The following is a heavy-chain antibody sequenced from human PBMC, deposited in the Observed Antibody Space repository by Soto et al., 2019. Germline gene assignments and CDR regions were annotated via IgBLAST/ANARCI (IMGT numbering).Heavy chain of an antibody. Sequence: GASVKVSCKASGYTFTSYGISWVRQAPGQGLEWMGWISAYNGNTNYAQKLQGRVTMTTDTSTSTAYMELRSLRSDDTAVYYCARGKTIFGVVIGGMDVWGQGTTVTVSS. D-gene: IGHD3-3*01. CDR3: ARGKTIFGVVIGGMDV. CDR2: ISAYNGNT. CDR1: GYTFTSYG. J-gene: IGHJ6*02. V-gene: IGHV1-18*01.